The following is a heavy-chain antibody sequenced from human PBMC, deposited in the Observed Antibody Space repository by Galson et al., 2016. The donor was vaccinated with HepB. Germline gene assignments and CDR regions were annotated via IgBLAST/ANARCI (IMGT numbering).Heavy chain of an antibody. CDR3: ARHDYGDLLFDY. CDR2: MYYSGST. Sequence: TLSLTCAVSGGSVSSSRHYWGWIRQPPGKGLEWIASMYYSGSTYYNPSLKSRVTISVDTSKNQLSLELSSVTAADTAMYYCARHDYGDLLFDYWGQGTLVTVSS. J-gene: IGHJ4*02. D-gene: IGHD4-17*01. CDR1: GGSVSSSRHY. V-gene: IGHV4-39*01.